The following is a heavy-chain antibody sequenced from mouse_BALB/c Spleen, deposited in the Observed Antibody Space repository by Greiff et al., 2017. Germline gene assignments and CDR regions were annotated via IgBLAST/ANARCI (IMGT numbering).Heavy chain of an antibody. D-gene: IGHD2-4*01. V-gene: IGHV1-14*01. Sequence: VQLKESGPELVKPGASVKMSCKASGYTFTSYVMHWVKQKPGQGLEWIGYINPYNDGTKYNEKFKGKATLTSDKSSSTAYMELSSLTSEDSAVYYCARGLIYYDYDNYYAMDYWGQGTSVTVSS. CDR1: GYTFTSYV. CDR2: INPYNDGT. J-gene: IGHJ4*01. CDR3: ARGLIYYDYDNYYAMDY.